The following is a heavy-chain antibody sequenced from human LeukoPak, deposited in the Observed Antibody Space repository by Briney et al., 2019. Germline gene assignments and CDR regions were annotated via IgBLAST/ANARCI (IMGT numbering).Heavy chain of an antibody. D-gene: IGHD3-10*01. Sequence: ASVKVSCKASGGTFSSYAISWVRQAPGQGLEWMGRIIPILGIANYAQKFQGRVTITADKSTSIAYMELSSLRSEDTAVYYCARVPSITMVRGVIITPNWFDPWGQGTLVTVSS. CDR2: IIPILGIA. CDR1: GGTFSSYA. V-gene: IGHV1-69*04. CDR3: ARVPSITMVRGVIITPNWFDP. J-gene: IGHJ5*02.